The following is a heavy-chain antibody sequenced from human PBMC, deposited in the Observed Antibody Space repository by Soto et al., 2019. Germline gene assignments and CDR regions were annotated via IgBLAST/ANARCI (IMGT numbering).Heavy chain of an antibody. CDR2: IKGDGSET. CDR3: ARDPVTSP. CDR1: GLSFRDDY. J-gene: IGHJ4*03. V-gene: IGHV3-7*03. Sequence: GGSLRLSCAASGLSFRDDYMSWVRQAPGKGLEWVGNIKGDGSETHYVDSMEGRFTISRDNAKNSLYLQMNSLRVEDTAVYYCARDPVTSPWGRGTQVTVSS.